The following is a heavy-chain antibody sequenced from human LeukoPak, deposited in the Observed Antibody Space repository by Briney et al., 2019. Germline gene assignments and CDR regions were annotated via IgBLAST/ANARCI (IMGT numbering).Heavy chain of an antibody. CDR1: GGSFSGYY. D-gene: IGHD6-19*01. J-gene: IGHJ4*02. Sequence: SETLSLTCAVYGGSFSGYYWSWIRQPPGKGLEWIGEINHSGSTNYNPSLKSRVTISVDTSKNQFSLKLSSVTAADTAVYYCARRPRIAVAGSLVDYWGQGTLVTVSS. V-gene: IGHV4-34*01. CDR3: ARRPRIAVAGSLVDY. CDR2: INHSGST.